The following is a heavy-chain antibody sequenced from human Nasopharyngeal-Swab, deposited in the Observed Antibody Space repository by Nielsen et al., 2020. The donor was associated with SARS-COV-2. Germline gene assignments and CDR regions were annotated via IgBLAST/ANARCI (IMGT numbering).Heavy chain of an antibody. J-gene: IGHJ3*02. CDR2: IYYSGST. CDR1: GGPISSYY. Sequence: SETLSLTCTASGGPISSYYWSWIRQPPGKGLEWIGYIYYSGSTNYNPSLKSRVTISVDTSKNQYSLKLSSVTAADTAVYYCARRSLGYYDSSGSAVHVAFDIWDQGTMVTVSS. V-gene: IGHV4-59*08. D-gene: IGHD3-22*01. CDR3: ARRSLGYYDSSGSAVHVAFDI.